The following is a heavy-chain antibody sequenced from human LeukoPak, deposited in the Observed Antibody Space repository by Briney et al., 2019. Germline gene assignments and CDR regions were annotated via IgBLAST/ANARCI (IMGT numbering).Heavy chain of an antibody. CDR3: ATSPGLGYSSSLTGVDY. CDR1: GGSISSNS. J-gene: IGHJ4*02. CDR2: IYYSGST. V-gene: IGHV4-59*01. D-gene: IGHD6-6*01. Sequence: SETLSLTCTVSGGSISSNSWSWIRQPPGKGLEWIGYIYYSGSTNYNPYLESRVTISIDTTKSQFSLKLNSVTAADTAVYYCATSPGLGYSSSLTGVDYWGQGTLVTVSS.